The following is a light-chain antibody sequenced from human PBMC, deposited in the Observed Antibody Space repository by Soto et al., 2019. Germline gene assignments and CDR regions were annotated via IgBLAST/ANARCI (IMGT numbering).Light chain of an antibody. CDR3: SSYTSTSTVL. V-gene: IGLV2-8*01. J-gene: IGLJ2*01. CDR2: GVT. Sequence: QSALTQPPSASGSPGQSVTISCTGTSSDVGGYNSVSWYQQHPGKAPKLMIYGVTKRPSGVPDRFSGSKSGNTASLTVSGLQAEDEADYYCSSYTSTSTVLFGGGTKLTVL. CDR1: SSDVGGYNS.